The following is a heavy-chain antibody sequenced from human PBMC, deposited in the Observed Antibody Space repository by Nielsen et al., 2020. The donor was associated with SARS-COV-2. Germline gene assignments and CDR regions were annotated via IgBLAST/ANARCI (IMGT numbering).Heavy chain of an antibody. J-gene: IGHJ4*02. D-gene: IGHD2-15*01. CDR3: AVLGWDY. CDR1: GGSISSGYY. CDR2: IYHSGST. Sequence: GSLRLSCTVSGGSISSGYYWGWIRQPPGKGLEWIGSIYHSGSTYYNPSLKSRVTISVDTSKNQFSLKLSSVTAADTAVYYCAVLGWDYWGQGTLVTVSS. V-gene: IGHV4-38-2*02.